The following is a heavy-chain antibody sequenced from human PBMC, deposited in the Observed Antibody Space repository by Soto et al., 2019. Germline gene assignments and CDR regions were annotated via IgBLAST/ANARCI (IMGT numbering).Heavy chain of an antibody. CDR3: AREGSLVGGLDY. CDR2: LNPNTGGT. Sequence: QVQLVQSGAEVKKPGASVKVSCKASGYTFTDQYVHWVRQAPGQGLEWMGWLNPNTGGTLYARKFEGRVTMTSDTFISTVYMELSRLRSDATAVYYCAREGSLVGGLDYWGQGTLVTVSS. V-gene: IGHV1-2*02. D-gene: IGHD1-26*01. J-gene: IGHJ4*02. CDR1: GYTFTDQY.